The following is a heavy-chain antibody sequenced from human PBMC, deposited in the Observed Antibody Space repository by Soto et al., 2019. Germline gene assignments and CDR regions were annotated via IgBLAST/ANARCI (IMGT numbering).Heavy chain of an antibody. V-gene: IGHV1-46*01. CDR2: INPSGGST. Sequence: ASVKVSCKASGYTFTSYYMHWVRQAPGQGLEWMGIINPSGGSTSYAQKFQGRVTMTRDTSTSTVYMELSSLRSEDTAVYYCARQVVPAAKDYYGMDVWGQGTTVTVSS. CDR1: GYTFTSYY. CDR3: ARQVVPAAKDYYGMDV. D-gene: IGHD2-2*01. J-gene: IGHJ6*02.